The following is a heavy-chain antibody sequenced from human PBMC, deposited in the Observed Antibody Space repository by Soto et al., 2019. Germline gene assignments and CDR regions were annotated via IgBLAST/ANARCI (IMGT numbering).Heavy chain of an antibody. Sequence: SATLSLTCPISGPSITSDSYYWGWIRQSPEKGLECIASISYSGSTYYKQTLKSRINIPIDTSKSKFSLKLSSFTAADTVVYYCLRFWPPPYSDALTDYTDAFDYWGQGTLVT. CDR2: ISYSGST. V-gene: IGHV4-39*01. CDR1: GPSITSDSYY. D-gene: IGHD3-9*01. CDR3: LRFWPPPYSDALTDYTDAFDY. J-gene: IGHJ4*02.